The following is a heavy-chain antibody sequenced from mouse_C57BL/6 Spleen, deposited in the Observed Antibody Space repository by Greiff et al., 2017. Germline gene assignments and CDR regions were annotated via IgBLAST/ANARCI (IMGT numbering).Heavy chain of an antibody. CDR1: GYAFSSSW. J-gene: IGHJ3*01. CDR2: IYPGDGDT. V-gene: IGHV1-82*01. D-gene: IGHD1-1*01. Sequence: QVQLQQSGPELVKPGASVKISCKASGYAFSSSWMNWVKQRPGKGLEWIGRIYPGDGDTNYNGKFKGKATLTADKSSSTAYMQLSSLTSEDSAVYFCAREGDYYGSSYHWFAYWGQGTLVTVSA. CDR3: AREGDYYGSSYHWFAY.